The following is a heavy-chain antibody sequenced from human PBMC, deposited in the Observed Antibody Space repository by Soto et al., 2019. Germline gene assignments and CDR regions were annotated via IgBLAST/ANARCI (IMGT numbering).Heavy chain of an antibody. CDR3: ARGGSYYAH. CDR1: GDTHTIYF. D-gene: IGHD1-26*01. V-gene: IGHV1-2*02. CDR2: INSVSGGA. J-gene: IGHJ4*02. Sequence: QVQLVQSGAEVKQPGASVRVSCNASGDTHTIYFIHWLRQAPGQGLEWMGWINSVSGGANYAPRFQGRVAMTRDRSSATAFMELSRPRSDDTAVYYCARGGSYYAHWGQGTLVTVSS.